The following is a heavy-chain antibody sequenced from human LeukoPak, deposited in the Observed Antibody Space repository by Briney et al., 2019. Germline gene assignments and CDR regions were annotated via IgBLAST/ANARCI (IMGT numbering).Heavy chain of an antibody. J-gene: IGHJ4*02. CDR3: SRGVIVGAAYFDY. Sequence: PGGSLRLSCTTSGFTFGGHGVSWFRQAPGKGPEWISFTKTKTYGGTTEYAASVKGRFTISRDDSTGIAYLQMDSLKPEDTAVYYCSRGVIVGAAYFDYWGQGTLVTVSS. CDR1: GFTFGGHG. V-gene: IGHV3-49*03. D-gene: IGHD1-26*01. CDR2: TKTKTYGGTT.